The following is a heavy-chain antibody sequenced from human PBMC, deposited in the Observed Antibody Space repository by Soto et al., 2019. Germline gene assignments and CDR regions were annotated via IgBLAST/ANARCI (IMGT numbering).Heavy chain of an antibody. J-gene: IGHJ4*02. Sequence: PSVKVSCKASGGTFSSYTISWVRQAPGQGLEWMGRIIPILGTANYAQKFQGRVTITADKSTSTAYMELSSLRSEDTAVYYCAVTFGGVIGKGGYFDYWGQGTLVTVSS. D-gene: IGHD3-16*02. CDR1: GGTFSSYT. CDR2: IIPILGTA. CDR3: AVTFGGVIGKGGYFDY. V-gene: IGHV1-69*08.